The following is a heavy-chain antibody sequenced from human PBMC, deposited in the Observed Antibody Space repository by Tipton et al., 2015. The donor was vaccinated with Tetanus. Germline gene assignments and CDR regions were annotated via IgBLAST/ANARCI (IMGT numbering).Heavy chain of an antibody. V-gene: IGHV4-61*01. CDR2: ILYGKST. CDR1: GGSISSGSYY. Sequence: TLSLTCTASGGSISSGSYYWSWVRQPPGKGLEYLGYILYGKSTHYNPSLKSRLSMSGDPATNQFSPRLTSVTAADTAVYYCARIHDYWSGYFDFWGQGTLVTVSP. CDR3: ARIHDYWSGYFDF. J-gene: IGHJ4*02. D-gene: IGHD3-3*01.